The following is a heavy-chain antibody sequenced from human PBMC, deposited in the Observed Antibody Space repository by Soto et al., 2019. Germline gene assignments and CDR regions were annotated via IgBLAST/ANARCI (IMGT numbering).Heavy chain of an antibody. D-gene: IGHD3-10*01. V-gene: IGHV4-39*01. CDR2: IYYSGNT. Sequence: SETLSLTCTVSGGSISSSSYYWGWIRQPPGKGLEWIGSIYYSGNTYYNPSLKSRVTISVDTSKNQFSLKLSSVTAADTAVYYCARHLGKQYYYGSGSYPTYYYGMDVWGQGTTVTVSS. CDR1: GGSISSSSYY. CDR3: ARHLGKQYYYGSGSYPTYYYGMDV. J-gene: IGHJ6*02.